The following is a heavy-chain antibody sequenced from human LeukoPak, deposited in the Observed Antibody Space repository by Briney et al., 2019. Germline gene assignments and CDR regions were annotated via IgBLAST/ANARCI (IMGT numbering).Heavy chain of an antibody. J-gene: IGHJ5*02. V-gene: IGHV3-74*01. D-gene: IGHD3-22*01. Sequence: QTGGSLRLSCAASGFTVSSHWMHWVRQAPGKGLVWVSRLNTDGSSTVYADSVKGRFTISRDNAKNTLYLQMNSLRAEDTAVYYCARGYYDSNDSNRSNWFDPWGQGTLVTVSS. CDR2: LNTDGSST. CDR1: GFTVSSHW. CDR3: ARGYYDSNDSNRSNWFDP.